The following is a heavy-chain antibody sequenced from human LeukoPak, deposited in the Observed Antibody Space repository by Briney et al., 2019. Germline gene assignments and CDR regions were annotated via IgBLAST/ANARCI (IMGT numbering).Heavy chain of an antibody. CDR2: IYYSGST. J-gene: IGHJ4*02. CDR1: GGSISSSSYY. Sequence: SETLSLTCTVSGGSISSSSYYWGWIRQPPGKGLEWIGSIYYSGSTYYNPSLKSRVTISVDTSKNQFSLKLSSVTAADTAVYYCAARRGAEGDYWGQGTLVTVSS. V-gene: IGHV4-39*07. CDR3: AARRGAEGDY. D-gene: IGHD1-26*01.